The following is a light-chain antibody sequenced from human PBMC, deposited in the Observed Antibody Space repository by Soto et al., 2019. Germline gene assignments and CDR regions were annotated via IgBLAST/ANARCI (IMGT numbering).Light chain of an antibody. Sequence: DIPMTQSPSSLSASVGDRVTITCRASQTISTYLNWYQQKPGKAPKLLIYAASSLQSVVPSTFSGSGSGTDFTLTISSLQPEDFATYYCQQTYTTPITFGQGTRLEIK. V-gene: IGKV1-39*01. CDR3: QQTYTTPIT. CDR2: AAS. J-gene: IGKJ5*01. CDR1: QTISTY.